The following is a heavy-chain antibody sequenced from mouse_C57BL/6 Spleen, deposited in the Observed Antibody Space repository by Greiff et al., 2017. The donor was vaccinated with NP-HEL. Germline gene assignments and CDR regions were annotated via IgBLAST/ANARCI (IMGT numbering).Heavy chain of an antibody. J-gene: IGHJ2*01. Sequence: VQLQQSGPELVKPGASVKISCKASGYAFSSSWMNWVKQRPGKGLEWIGRIYPGDGDTNYNGKFKGKATLTADKSSSTAYMQRSSLTSEDSAVYFCARRGYYGSSLWYFDDWGQGTTLTVSS. CDR2: IYPGDGDT. CDR1: GYAFSSSW. CDR3: ARRGYYGSSLWYFDD. D-gene: IGHD1-1*01. V-gene: IGHV1-82*01.